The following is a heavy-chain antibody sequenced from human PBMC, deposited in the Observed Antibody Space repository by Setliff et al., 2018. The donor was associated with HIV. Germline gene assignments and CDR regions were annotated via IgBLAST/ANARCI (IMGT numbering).Heavy chain of an antibody. V-gene: IGHV1-18*01. CDR2: ISGYNGNT. CDR1: GYTFTSYG. D-gene: IGHD4-17*01. J-gene: IGHJ3*02. CDR3: AGDMGYGDHGSAFDI. Sequence: ASVKVSCNAAGYTFTSYGISWVRQAPGQGIEWMGWISGYNGNTEYAQKLQGRVTMTTDTSTSTAYMELLSQRSDDTAMYYCAGDMGYGDHGSAFDIWGQVTMVTVSS.